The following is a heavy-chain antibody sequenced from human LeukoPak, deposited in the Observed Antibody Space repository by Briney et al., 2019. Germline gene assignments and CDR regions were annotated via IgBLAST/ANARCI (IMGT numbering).Heavy chain of an antibody. CDR3: AREGGSSWSKRVYFDY. V-gene: IGHV3-30-3*01. Sequence: GRSLRLSCAASGFTFSSYAMHWVRQAPGKGLEWVAVISYDGSNKYYADSVKGRFTISRDNSKNTLYLQMNSLRAEDTAVYYCAREGGSSWSKRVYFDYWGQGTLVTVSS. J-gene: IGHJ4*02. CDR2: ISYDGSNK. D-gene: IGHD6-13*01. CDR1: GFTFSSYA.